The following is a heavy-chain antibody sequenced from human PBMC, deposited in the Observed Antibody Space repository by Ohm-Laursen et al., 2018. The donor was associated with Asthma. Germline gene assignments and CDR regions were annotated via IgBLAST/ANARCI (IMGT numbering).Heavy chain of an antibody. CDR1: GGSISSSSYY. CDR2: IYYSGST. V-gene: IGHV4-39*01. CDR3: ARVGYYGSGRWFDY. J-gene: IGHJ4*02. D-gene: IGHD3-10*01. Sequence: SETLSLTCTVSGGSISSSSYYWGWIRQPPGKGLEWIGSIYYSGSTYYNPSLKSRVTISVDTSKNQFSLKLSSVTAADTAVYYCARVGYYGSGRWFDYWGQGTLVTVSS.